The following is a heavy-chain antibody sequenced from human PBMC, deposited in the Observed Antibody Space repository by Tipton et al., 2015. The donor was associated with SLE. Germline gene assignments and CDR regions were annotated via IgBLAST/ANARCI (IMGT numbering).Heavy chain of an antibody. CDR3: ARVTLGASIAAVVPYYFDY. Sequence: SLRLSCAASGFTFSSYAMHWVRQAPGKGLEWVAVISYDGSNKYYADSVKGRFTISRDNSKNTLYLQMNSLRAEDTAVYYCARVTLGASIAAVVPYYFDYWGQGTLVTVSS. V-gene: IGHV3-30-3*01. J-gene: IGHJ4*02. D-gene: IGHD6-6*01. CDR2: ISYDGSNK. CDR1: GFTFSSYA.